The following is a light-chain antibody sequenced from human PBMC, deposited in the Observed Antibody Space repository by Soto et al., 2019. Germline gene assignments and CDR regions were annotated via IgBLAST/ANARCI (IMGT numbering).Light chain of an antibody. J-gene: IGKJ1*01. CDR1: QSVSSY. CDR3: QQRSNWLWT. Sequence: EIVLTQSPATLSLSPGERATLSCRASQSVSSYLAWYQQKPGQAPMLLIYDASNRATGIPARFSGSGSGTVFTLTISRLEPEDFAVYYCQQRSNWLWTFGQGTKVEIK. V-gene: IGKV3-11*01. CDR2: DAS.